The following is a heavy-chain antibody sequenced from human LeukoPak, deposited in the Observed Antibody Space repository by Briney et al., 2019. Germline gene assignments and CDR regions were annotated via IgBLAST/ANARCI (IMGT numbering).Heavy chain of an antibody. J-gene: IGHJ4*02. D-gene: IGHD3-3*01. V-gene: IGHV3-7*01. CDR1: GFTFSSSA. CDR3: ARAKTIFGVVTYYYFDY. CDR2: IKQDGSEK. Sequence: GGSLRLSCAASGFTFSSSAMSWVRQAPGKGLEWVANIKQDGSEKYYVDSVKGRFTISRDNAKNSLYLQMNSLRAEDTAVYYCARAKTIFGVVTYYYFDYWGQGTLVTVSS.